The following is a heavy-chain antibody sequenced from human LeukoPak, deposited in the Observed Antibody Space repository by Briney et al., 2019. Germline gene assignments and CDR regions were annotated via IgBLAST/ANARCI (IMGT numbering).Heavy chain of an antibody. CDR2: INPNSGST. D-gene: IGHD3-10*01. J-gene: IGHJ2*01. Sequence: RASVKVSCKASGYTFTGYNMHWVRQAPGQGLDWMGWINPNSGSTNSAQKFQGRVSMTRDMSISTTYMELSGLTSHDTAVYYCARLKEYYYGSGSYSWYFDLWGRGTLVTVSS. V-gene: IGHV1-2*02. CDR3: ARLKEYYYGSGSYSWYFDL. CDR1: GYTFTGYN.